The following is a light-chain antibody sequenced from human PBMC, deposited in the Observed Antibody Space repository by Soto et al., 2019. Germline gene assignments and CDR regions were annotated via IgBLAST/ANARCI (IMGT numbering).Light chain of an antibody. CDR2: EVS. CDR3: SSYAGSIHYV. J-gene: IGLJ1*01. Sequence: QSVLTQPPSASGSPGQSVTISCTGTSSDVGGYNYVSWYQQHPGKAPKLMIYEVSKRPSGVPDRFSGSKSANTASLTVSGLQAEDEADYYCSSYAGSIHYVFGTGTKVTVL. CDR1: SSDVGGYNY. V-gene: IGLV2-8*01.